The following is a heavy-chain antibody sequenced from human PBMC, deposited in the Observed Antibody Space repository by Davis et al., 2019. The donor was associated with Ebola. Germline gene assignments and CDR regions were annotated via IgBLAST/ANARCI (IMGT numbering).Heavy chain of an antibody. CDR3: ARNLGTPIDAFDI. CDR2: ISSSSSTI. CDR1: GFAFNSYS. J-gene: IGHJ3*02. V-gene: IGHV3-48*04. D-gene: IGHD2-15*01. Sequence: GESLKISCAASGFAFNSYSMSWVRQAPGKGLEWISYISSSSSTIHYAESVKGRFTVSRDNAKNTLYLQMNSLRAEDTAVYYCARNLGTPIDAFDIWGQGTMVTVSS.